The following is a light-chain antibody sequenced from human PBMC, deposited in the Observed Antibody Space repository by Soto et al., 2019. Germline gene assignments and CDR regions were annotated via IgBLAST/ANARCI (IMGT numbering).Light chain of an antibody. CDR1: QSISGW. V-gene: IGKV1-5*01. CDR3: QRYENYWT. Sequence: DIQMTQSPSTLSASAGDRVTITCRASQSISGWLAWYQQKPGKAPKLLIYDASNLQSGVPSRFSGSGSETEFTLTISNLQPDDFATYYCQRYENYWTFGQGTKVDIK. CDR2: DAS. J-gene: IGKJ1*01.